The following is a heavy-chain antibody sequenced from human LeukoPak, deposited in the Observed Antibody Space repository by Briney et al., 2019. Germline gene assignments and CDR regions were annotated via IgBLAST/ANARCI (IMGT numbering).Heavy chain of an antibody. CDR1: GFTFSSYE. J-gene: IGHJ4*02. D-gene: IGHD5-24*01. CDR3: ARGAWRWEMATTQFDY. V-gene: IGHV3-48*03. Sequence: QSGGSLRLSCAASGFTFSSYEMNWVRQAPGKGLEWVSYISSSGSTIYYADSVKGRFTISRDNSKNTLYLQMNSLRAEDTAVYYCARGAWRWEMATTQFDYWGQGTLVTVSS. CDR2: ISSSGSTI.